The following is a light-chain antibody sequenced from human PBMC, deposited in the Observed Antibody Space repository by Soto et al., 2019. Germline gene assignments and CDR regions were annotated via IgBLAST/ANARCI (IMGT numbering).Light chain of an antibody. Sequence: AIQMTQFPASLSASVGDRVTITCRASQGIRDELGWYQQKPGKAPNLLIYGASRLERGVPSRFSGSRSGTDFSLTVSSLRPEDSATYFCLQDYNYPRTFGQGTKLQIK. CDR1: QGIRDE. CDR3: LQDYNYPRT. J-gene: IGKJ2*01. CDR2: GAS. V-gene: IGKV1-6*01.